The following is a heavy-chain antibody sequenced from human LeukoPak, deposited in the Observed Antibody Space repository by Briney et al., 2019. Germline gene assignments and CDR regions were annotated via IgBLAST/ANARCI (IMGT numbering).Heavy chain of an antibody. CDR3: ARDRIAAAGVDAFDI. Sequence: GGSLRLSCAASGFTVSSNYMSWVRQAPGKGLEWVSVIYSGGSTYYADSVKGRFTISRDNSKNTLYLQMNSLRAEDTAVYYCARDRIAAAGVDAFDIWGQGTMVTVSS. CDR2: IYSGGST. CDR1: GFTVSSNY. J-gene: IGHJ3*02. D-gene: IGHD6-13*01. V-gene: IGHV3-53*01.